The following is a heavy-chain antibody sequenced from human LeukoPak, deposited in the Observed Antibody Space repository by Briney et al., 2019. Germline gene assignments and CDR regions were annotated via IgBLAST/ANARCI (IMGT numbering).Heavy chain of an antibody. V-gene: IGHV4-39*07. CDR3: ARGMVRGPNERPFDY. CDR2: IYYSGST. CDR1: GGSISSSSYY. D-gene: IGHD3-10*01. Sequence: PSETLSLTCTVSGGSISSSSYYWGWIRQPPGKGLEWIGSIYYSGSTYYNPSLKSRVTISVDTSKNQFSLKLSSVTAADTAVYYCARGMVRGPNERPFDYWGQGTLVTVSS. J-gene: IGHJ4*02.